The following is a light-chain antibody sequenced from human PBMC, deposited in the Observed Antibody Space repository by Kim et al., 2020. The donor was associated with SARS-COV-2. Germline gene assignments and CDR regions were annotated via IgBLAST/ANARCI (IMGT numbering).Light chain of an antibody. Sequence: SASVGDRAIITCRASQNIRRWLAWYQQKPGTAPKLLVYRASTLESGVASKFSGSGSGTEFTLTISSLQPDDSATYYCKQYDTYSWTFGQGTKLEI. CDR3: KQYDTYSWT. CDR1: QNIRRW. J-gene: IGKJ1*01. CDR2: RAS. V-gene: IGKV1-5*03.